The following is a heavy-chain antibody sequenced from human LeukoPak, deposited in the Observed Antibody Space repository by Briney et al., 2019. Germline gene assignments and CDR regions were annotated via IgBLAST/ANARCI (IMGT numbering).Heavy chain of an antibody. CDR2: ISYNGRSI. CDR1: GFIFSTYE. J-gene: IGHJ3*02. Sequence: GGSLRLSCAASGFIFSTYEMNWVRQAPGKGLEWLSYISYNGRSIYYADSVKGRFTMSRDNAKKSLYLQMNSLRAEDTAVYYCARAKFDSSRYYYRGFDIWGQGTMVTVSS. CDR3: ARAKFDSSRYYYRGFDI. V-gene: IGHV3-48*03. D-gene: IGHD3-22*01.